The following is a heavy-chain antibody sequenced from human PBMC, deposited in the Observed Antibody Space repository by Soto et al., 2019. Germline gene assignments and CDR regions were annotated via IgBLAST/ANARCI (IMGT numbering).Heavy chain of an antibody. CDR2: IFYRGTT. D-gene: IGHD3-22*01. Sequence: RCLPSTVSGGYIGVRGCSLIMTRKLPQTGPQWGGYIFYRGTTYYSQSLKSRLSMSVDTSQNQFSLKLSSVTAADTAVYYCARDSRDLTDSATRGYYYYGMDVWGQGTTVT. CDR3: ARDSRDLTDSATRGYYYYGMDV. V-gene: IGHV4-31*03. J-gene: IGHJ6*02. CDR1: GGYIGVRGCS.